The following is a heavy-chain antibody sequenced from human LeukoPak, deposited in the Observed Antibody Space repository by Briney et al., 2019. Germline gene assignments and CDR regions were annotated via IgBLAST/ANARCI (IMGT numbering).Heavy chain of an antibody. CDR3: ARMRVYGSSSGRYYYYGMDV. J-gene: IGHJ6*02. V-gene: IGHV5-10-1*01. CDR1: GYSFTSYW. D-gene: IGHD6-6*01. Sequence: GESLKISCKGSGYSFTSYWISWVRQMPGKGLEWMGRIDPSNSYTNYSPSFQGHVTISADKSISTAYLQWSSLKASDTAMYYCARMRVYGSSSGRYYYYGMDVWGQGTTVTVSS. CDR2: IDPSNSYT.